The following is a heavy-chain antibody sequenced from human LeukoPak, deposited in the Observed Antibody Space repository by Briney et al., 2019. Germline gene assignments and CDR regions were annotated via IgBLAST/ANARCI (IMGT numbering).Heavy chain of an antibody. V-gene: IGHV3-23*01. CDR1: GFTFSSHA. D-gene: IGHD5-18*01. CDR2: ISGSGENT. CDR3: ACTAYYYYYLDV. J-gene: IGHJ6*03. Sequence: PGRSLRLSCAASGFTFSSHAMSWVRQAPGKGLEWVSAISGSGENTYYADSVKSRFTISRDNSKNTLYLHMSSLRAEDTAVYYCACTAYYYYYLDVWGKGTTVTVSS.